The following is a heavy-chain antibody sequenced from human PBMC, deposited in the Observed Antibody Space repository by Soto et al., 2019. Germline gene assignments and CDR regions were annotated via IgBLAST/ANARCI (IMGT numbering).Heavy chain of an antibody. Sequence: ASVKVSCKAPGYTFTNNDVSWVRQATGQGLEWMGWMNPGSGDTGYAQKFQGRVTMTRDIPIATAYMELNSLTSEDTAIYYCARMESFGSLNWFDPWGQGTLVTVSS. J-gene: IGHJ5*02. CDR2: MNPGSGDT. V-gene: IGHV1-8*01. D-gene: IGHD5-18*01. CDR1: GYTFTNND. CDR3: ARMESFGSLNWFDP.